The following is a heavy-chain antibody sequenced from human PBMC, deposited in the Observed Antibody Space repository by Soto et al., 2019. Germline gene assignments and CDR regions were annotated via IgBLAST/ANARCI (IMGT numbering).Heavy chain of an antibody. D-gene: IGHD6-6*01. V-gene: IGHV3-9*01. CDR2: TSWNSGNI. CDR1: VLTCDDYA. J-gene: IGHJ3*01. Sequence: PWWSLRLSCVVSVLTCDDYAMHWFRQAPGKGLEWVSGTSWNSGNIAYANSVKGRFSISRDNAKNSLFLQMNSLRAEDTALYYCAKDAHPSSSLTPDAFDFWGQGTMVTVSS. CDR3: AKDAHPSSSLTPDAFDF.